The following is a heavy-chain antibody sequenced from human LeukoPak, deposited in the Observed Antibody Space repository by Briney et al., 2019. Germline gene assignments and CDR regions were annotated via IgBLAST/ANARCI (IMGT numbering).Heavy chain of an antibody. V-gene: IGHV3-7*01. CDR3: ARDECRVVPAAIGAFDI. Sequence: GGSLRLSCAASGFTFSSYWMSWVRQAPGKGLEWVANIKQDGSEKYYVDSVKGRFTISRDNAKNSLYLQMNSLRAEDTAVYYCARDECRVVPAAIGAFDIWGQGTMVTVSS. D-gene: IGHD2-2*01. CDR1: GFTFSSYW. CDR2: IKQDGSEK. J-gene: IGHJ3*02.